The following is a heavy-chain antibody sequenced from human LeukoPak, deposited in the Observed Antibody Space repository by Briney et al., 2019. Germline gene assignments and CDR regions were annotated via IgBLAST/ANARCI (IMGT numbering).Heavy chain of an antibody. D-gene: IGHD1-26*01. Sequence: PSETLSLTCTVSGFLISRGYHWGWIRQPPGKGLEWIGNIYHSGSPYYNPSLKSRLTVSLDTSKNQISLNLASVTAADTAVYYCVRGQHNGTEGYFEFWGQGILVTVSS. CDR1: GFLISRGYH. V-gene: IGHV4-38-2*02. CDR3: VRGQHNGTEGYFEF. J-gene: IGHJ4*02. CDR2: IYHSGSP.